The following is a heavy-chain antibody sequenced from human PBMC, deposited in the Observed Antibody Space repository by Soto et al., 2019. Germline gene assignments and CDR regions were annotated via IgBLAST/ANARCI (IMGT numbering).Heavy chain of an antibody. D-gene: IGHD2-8*01. Sequence: SQTLSLTGAISGDSVSTNSATWDWIRQSPSRGLEWLGRTYYRSNWYTDYAVSVKGRITISPDTSNNQLSLQLNSVTPDDMAVYYCARLIGDSWLDSWGQGTLVTAPQ. CDR3: ARLIGDSWLDS. CDR1: GDSVSTNSAT. V-gene: IGHV6-1*01. CDR2: TYYRSNWYT. J-gene: IGHJ5*01.